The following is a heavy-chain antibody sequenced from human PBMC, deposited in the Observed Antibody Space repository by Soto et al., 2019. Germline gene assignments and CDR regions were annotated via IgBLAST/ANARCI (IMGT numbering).Heavy chain of an antibody. D-gene: IGHD3-22*01. CDR2: FDPEDGET. CDR1: GYTLTELS. CDR3: ASAHRITMIVVVIDAFDI. J-gene: IGHJ3*02. Sequence: ASVKVSCKVSGYTLTELSMHWVRQAPGKGLEWMGGFDPEDGETIYAQKFQGRVTMTEDTSTDTAYMELSSLRSEDTAVYYCASAHRITMIVVVIDAFDIWGQGTMVT. V-gene: IGHV1-24*01.